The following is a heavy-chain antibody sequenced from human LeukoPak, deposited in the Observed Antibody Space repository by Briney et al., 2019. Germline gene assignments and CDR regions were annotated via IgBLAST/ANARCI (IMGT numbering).Heavy chain of an antibody. CDR1: GGSISCGDYF. CDR3: ALGRTGDRDQELDFDY. CDR2: IYYSGST. V-gene: IGHV4-30-4*08. D-gene: IGHD7-27*01. J-gene: IGHJ4*02. Sequence: SQTLSLTCTVSGGSISCGDYFWSWIRQPPGKGLEWIGYIYYSGSTYYNPSLKSRVTISVDTSKNQFSLKLSSVTAADTAVYYCALGRTGDRDQELDFDYWGQGTLVTVSS.